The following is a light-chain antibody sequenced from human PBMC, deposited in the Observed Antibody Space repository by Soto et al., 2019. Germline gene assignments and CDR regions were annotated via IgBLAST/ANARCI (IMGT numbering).Light chain of an antibody. V-gene: IGLV2-11*01. CDR3: CSYAGNDTWV. Sequence: QSALTQPRSVSGSPGQSVTISCTGTSTDVGGYNFVSWYQQYPGKAPKLMIYDVSKRPAGVPDRFSGSKSGNTASLTFSGVQAEDEADYYCCSYAGNDTWVFGGGTKLTVL. CDR2: DVS. J-gene: IGLJ3*02. CDR1: STDVGGYNF.